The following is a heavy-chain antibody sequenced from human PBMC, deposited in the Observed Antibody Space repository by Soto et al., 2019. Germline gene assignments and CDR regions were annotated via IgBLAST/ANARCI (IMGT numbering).Heavy chain of an antibody. V-gene: IGHV5-51*01. Sequence: GESLKISCKGSGYSFTTYWIGWVRQMPGKGLEWMGITYPGDSDTRYSLSFQGQVTISRDNSKNTLYLQMNSLRAEDTAVYYCAKSPVSLSGSYYLHFDYWGQGSLVTAPQ. CDR2: TYPGDSDT. CDR3: AKSPVSLSGSYYLHFDY. CDR1: GYSFTTYW. J-gene: IGHJ4*02. D-gene: IGHD1-26*01.